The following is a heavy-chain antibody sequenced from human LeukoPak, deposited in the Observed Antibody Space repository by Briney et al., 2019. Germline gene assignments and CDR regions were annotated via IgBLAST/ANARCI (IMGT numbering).Heavy chain of an antibody. D-gene: IGHD2-15*01. Sequence: GTSVKVSCKASGYTFTNYGISWVRQAPGQGLEWMGWIGGYNGNTIYAQNLQVRVTMTTDTSTSTAYMELRSLRSDDTAVYYCARDVVAAANWFDPWGQGTLVTVSS. CDR2: IGGYNGNT. V-gene: IGHV1-18*01. J-gene: IGHJ5*02. CDR1: GYTFTNYG. CDR3: ARDVVAAANWFDP.